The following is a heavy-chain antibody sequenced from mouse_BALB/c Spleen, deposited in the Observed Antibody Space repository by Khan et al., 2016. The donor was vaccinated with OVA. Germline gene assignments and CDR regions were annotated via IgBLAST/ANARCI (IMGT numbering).Heavy chain of an antibody. J-gene: IGHJ1*01. CDR3: AGRAYYGHWYCDV. Sequence: EVQLQESGPGLVKPSQSLSLTCTVTGYSITSDYAWNWIRQFPGNKLEWMGYISYSGSTSYNPSLKSRISITRDTSKNQFFLQLNSVTTEDTATYYCAGRAYYGHWYCDVWGAGTTVTVSS. CDR1: GYSITSDYA. CDR2: ISYSGST. D-gene: IGHD1-1*02. V-gene: IGHV3-2*02.